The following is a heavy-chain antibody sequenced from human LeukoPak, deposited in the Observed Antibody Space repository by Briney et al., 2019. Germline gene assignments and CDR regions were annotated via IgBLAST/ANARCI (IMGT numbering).Heavy chain of an antibody. CDR2: ISDSGGTT. CDR3: AKRHTLTTSFDY. Sequence: GGSLRLSCAASGFTFSSYAMSWVRQAPGKGLGWVSVISDSGGTTYYADSVKGPFTISRSNSKNTLYLQMNSLRVEDTAVYYCAKRHTLTTSFDYWGQGTLVTVSS. V-gene: IGHV3-23*01. D-gene: IGHD4-17*01. J-gene: IGHJ4*02. CDR1: GFTFSSYA.